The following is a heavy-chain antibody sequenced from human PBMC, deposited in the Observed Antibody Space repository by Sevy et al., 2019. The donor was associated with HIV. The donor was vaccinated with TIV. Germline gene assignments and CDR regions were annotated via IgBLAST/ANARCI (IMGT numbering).Heavy chain of an antibody. J-gene: IGHJ4*02. Sequence: GGSLRLSCAVSGFTLSDYYMSWIRQAPGKGLEWVSDISSGSTYTKYAHSVKGRFTISRDNAKNSLYLQMNSLRVEDTAVYYCSRDRRNYAGQYFDYWGQGTLVTVSS. D-gene: IGHD1-7*01. CDR1: GFTLSDYY. V-gene: IGHV3-11*06. CDR3: SRDRRNYAGQYFDY. CDR2: ISSGSTYT.